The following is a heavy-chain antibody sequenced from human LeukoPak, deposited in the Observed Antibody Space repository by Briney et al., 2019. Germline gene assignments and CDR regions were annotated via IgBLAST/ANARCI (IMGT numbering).Heavy chain of an antibody. D-gene: IGHD2-2*01. CDR2: IRYDGSNK. J-gene: IGHJ4*02. CDR1: GFTFSSYG. V-gene: IGHV3-30*02. CDR3: AKDPAFDY. Sequence: PGGSLRLSCAASGFTFSSYGMHWVRQAPGKGLEWVAFIRYDGSNKYYADSVKGRFTISRDNSKNMLDLQMNRLRGEDTAVYYCAKDPAFDYWGQGTLVTVSS.